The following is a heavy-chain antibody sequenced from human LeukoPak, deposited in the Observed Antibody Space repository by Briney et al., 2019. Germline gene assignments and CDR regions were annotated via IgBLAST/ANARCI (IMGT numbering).Heavy chain of an antibody. J-gene: IGHJ6*03. D-gene: IGHD6-6*01. CDR1: GGSFRGYY. Sequence: SETLSLTCAVYGGSFRGYYWSWIRQPPGKGLEWIGEINHSGSTNYNPSLKSRVTISVDTSKNQFSLKLSSVTAADTAVYYCARGCKQLVSRYYYYYYMDVWGKGTTVTVSS. V-gene: IGHV4-34*01. CDR3: ARGCKQLVSRYYYYYYMDV. CDR2: INHSGST.